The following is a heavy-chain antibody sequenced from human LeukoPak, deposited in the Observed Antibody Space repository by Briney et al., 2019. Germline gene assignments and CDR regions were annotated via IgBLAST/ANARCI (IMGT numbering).Heavy chain of an antibody. D-gene: IGHD3-3*01. Sequence: SETLSLTCTVSGGSISSYYWSWIRQPPGKGLEWIGYIYYSGSTNYNPSLKSRVTISVDTSKNQFSLKLSSVTAADTAVYYCARQDRYYDFWSGYYNPGQFDYWGQGTLVTVSS. CDR1: GGSISSYY. CDR2: IYYSGST. J-gene: IGHJ4*02. V-gene: IGHV4-59*08. CDR3: ARQDRYYDFWSGYYNPGQFDY.